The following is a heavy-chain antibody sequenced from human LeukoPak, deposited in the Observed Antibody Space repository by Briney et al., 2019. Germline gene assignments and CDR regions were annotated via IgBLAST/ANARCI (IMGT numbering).Heavy chain of an antibody. CDR3: AREGPTTAVGSGAPDI. Sequence: GGSLRLSCAASGFTFSSYSMNWVRQAPGKGLEWVSYISSSSTIYYADSVKGRFTISRDNAKNSLYLQMNSLRVDDTAVYYCAREGPTTAVGSGAPDIWGLGTMVTVSS. CDR2: ISSSSTI. D-gene: IGHD6-13*01. J-gene: IGHJ3*02. CDR1: GFTFSSYS. V-gene: IGHV3-48*01.